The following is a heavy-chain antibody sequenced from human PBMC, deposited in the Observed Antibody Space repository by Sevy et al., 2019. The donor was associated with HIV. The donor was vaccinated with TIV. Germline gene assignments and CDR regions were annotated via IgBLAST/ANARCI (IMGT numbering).Heavy chain of an antibody. V-gene: IGHV3-23*01. Sequence: GGSLILSCAASGFTFSSYAMSWVRQAPGKGLEWVSAISGSGGSTYYADSVKGRFTISRDNSKNTLYLQMNSLRAEDTAVYYCAKGGSWRIAVAGRGHFDYWGQGTLVTVSS. CDR2: ISGSGGST. CDR1: GFTFSSYA. J-gene: IGHJ4*02. D-gene: IGHD6-19*01. CDR3: AKGGSWRIAVAGRGHFDY.